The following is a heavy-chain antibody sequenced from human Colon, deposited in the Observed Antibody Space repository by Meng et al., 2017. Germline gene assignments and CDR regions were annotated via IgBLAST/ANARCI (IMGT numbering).Heavy chain of an antibody. D-gene: IGHD1-26*01. Sequence: GESLKTPCAASGFTFSSHWMHWVRQAPGKGLVWVSRINSDGSSTIYGDPGKGRFTISRDNAKNALYLQMNSLRAEDTAVYYCARVVVGATSLRYYYGMDVWGQGTTVTVSS. CDR2: INSDGSST. CDR3: ARVVVGATSLRYYYGMDV. CDR1: GFTFSSHW. V-gene: IGHV3-74*01. J-gene: IGHJ6*02.